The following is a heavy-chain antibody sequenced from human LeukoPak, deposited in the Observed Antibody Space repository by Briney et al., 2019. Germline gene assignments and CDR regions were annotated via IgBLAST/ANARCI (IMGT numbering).Heavy chain of an antibody. J-gene: IGHJ4*02. CDR3: AKDIFPIAARPRGLDY. D-gene: IGHD6-6*01. Sequence: LGGSLRLSCAASGFTFDDYAMHWVRQAPGKGLEWVSGISWNSGSTGYADSVKGRFTISRDNAKNSLYLQMNSLRAEDTALYYCAKDIFPIAARPRGLDYWGQGTLVTVSS. CDR2: ISWNSGST. CDR1: GFTFDDYA. V-gene: IGHV3-9*01.